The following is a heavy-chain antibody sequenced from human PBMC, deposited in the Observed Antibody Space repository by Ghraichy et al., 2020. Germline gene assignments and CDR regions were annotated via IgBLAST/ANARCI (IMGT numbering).Heavy chain of an antibody. Sequence: SETLSLTCTVSGGSISSSSYYWGWIRQPPGKGLEWIGSIYYSGSTYYNPSLKSRVTISVDTSKNQFSLKLSSVTAADTAVYYCASLYSGITFDYWGQGTLVNVSS. J-gene: IGHJ4*02. CDR3: ASLYSGITFDY. CDR2: IYYSGST. V-gene: IGHV4-39*01. CDR1: GGSISSSSYY. D-gene: IGHD1-26*01.